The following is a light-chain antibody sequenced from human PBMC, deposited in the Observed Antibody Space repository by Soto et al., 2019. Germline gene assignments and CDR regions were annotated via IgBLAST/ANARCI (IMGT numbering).Light chain of an antibody. CDR3: AAWDASLNGGV. Sequence: QSVLTQPPSASGTPGQRVTISCSGSSSNIGSHTVSWFQHLPGTAPKILIYSNDQRPSGVPARFSCSKSGTSASLAISGLQSEDEADYYCAAWDASLNGGVFGGGTKLTVL. CDR2: SND. J-gene: IGLJ3*02. CDR1: SSNIGSHT. V-gene: IGLV1-44*01.